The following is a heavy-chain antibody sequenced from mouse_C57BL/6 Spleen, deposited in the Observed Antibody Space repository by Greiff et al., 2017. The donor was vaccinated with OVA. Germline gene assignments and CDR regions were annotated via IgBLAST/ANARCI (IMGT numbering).Heavy chain of an antibody. CDR3: AREGYDVLYYYAMDY. V-gene: IGHV1-53*01. Sequence: QVQLQQPGTELVKPGASVKLSCKASGYTFTSYWMHWVKQRPGQGLEWIGNINPSNGGTNYNEKFKSKATLTVDKSSSTAYMQLSSLTSEDSAVYYCAREGYDVLYYYAMDYWGQGTSVTVSS. CDR1: GYTFTSYW. CDR2: INPSNGGT. D-gene: IGHD2-2*01. J-gene: IGHJ4*01.